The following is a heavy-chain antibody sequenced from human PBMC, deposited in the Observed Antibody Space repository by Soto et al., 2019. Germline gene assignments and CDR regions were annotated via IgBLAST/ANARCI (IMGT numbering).Heavy chain of an antibody. D-gene: IGHD3-10*01. CDR1: GGSFTDYD. CDR3: AGYSSYFLAFGV. CDR2: VSQSRRI. Sequence: QVQLQQWGAGLLKPSETLSLDCGVLGGSFTDYDWTWVRQSPGRGLEWIGEVSQSRRITYNPSIMTRFFISRETAKNQFSLRLTSVSVAFTALYYSAGYSSYFLAFGVWCHGTEVTVSA. V-gene: IGHV4-34*01. J-gene: IGHJ3*01.